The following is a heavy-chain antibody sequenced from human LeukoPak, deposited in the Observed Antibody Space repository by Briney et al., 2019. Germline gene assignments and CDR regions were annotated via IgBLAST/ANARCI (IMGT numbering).Heavy chain of an antibody. CDR2: IYYSGST. V-gene: IGHV4-59*08. J-gene: IGHJ4*02. CDR3: ARRVYDYGDYVEWYFDY. Sequence: PSETLSLTCTVSGGSISSYYWSWIRQPPGKGLEWIGYIYYSGSTNYNPSLKSRVTISVDTSKNQFSLKLSSVTAADTAVYYCARRVYDYGDYVEWYFDYWGQGTLVTVSS. D-gene: IGHD4-17*01. CDR1: GGSISSYY.